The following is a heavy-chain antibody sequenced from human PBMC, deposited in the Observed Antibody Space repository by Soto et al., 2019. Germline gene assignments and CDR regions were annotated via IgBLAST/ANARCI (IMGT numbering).Heavy chain of an antibody. J-gene: IGHJ4*02. CDR3: AREKCSGGSCYFPDKYYFDY. Sequence: GASVKVSCKASGYTFADDGVSWVRQPPGQRIKWMGWISAYNGNTNFAQKLQGRVTMTTDTSTTTAYMELRSLRAEDMAVYYCAREKCSGGSCYFPDKYYFDYWGQGTLVTVSS. CDR1: GYTFADDG. CDR2: ISAYNGNT. D-gene: IGHD2-15*01. V-gene: IGHV1-18*03.